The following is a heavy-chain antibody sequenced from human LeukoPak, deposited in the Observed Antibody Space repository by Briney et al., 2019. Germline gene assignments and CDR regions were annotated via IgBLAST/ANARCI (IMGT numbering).Heavy chain of an antibody. J-gene: IGHJ6*02. CDR1: GYTFTSYG. Sequence: ASVKVSCKASGYTFTSYGISWVRQAPGQGLEWMGWISAYNGNTNYAQKLQGRVTMTTDTSTSTAYMELRSLRSDDTAVYYCAREDYGSGSYYNSNPDYCYYGMDVWGQGTTVTVSS. CDR3: AREDYGSGSYYNSNPDYCYYGMDV. CDR2: ISAYNGNT. V-gene: IGHV1-18*01. D-gene: IGHD3-10*01.